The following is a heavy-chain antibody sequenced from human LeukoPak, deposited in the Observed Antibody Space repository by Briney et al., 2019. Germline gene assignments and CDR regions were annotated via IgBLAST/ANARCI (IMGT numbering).Heavy chain of an antibody. Sequence: SETLFLTCTVSGGSISYYFWSWIRQPAGKGLEWIGRINISGSTNYNPSLKSRVTMAIDTSKDQFSLNLSSVTAADTAVYHCARDDGYWGQGTLVTVSS. CDR1: GGSISYYF. CDR3: ARDDGY. J-gene: IGHJ4*02. V-gene: IGHV4-4*07. CDR2: INISGST.